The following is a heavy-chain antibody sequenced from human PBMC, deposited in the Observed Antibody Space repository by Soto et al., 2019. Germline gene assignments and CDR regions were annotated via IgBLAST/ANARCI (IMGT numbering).Heavy chain of an antibody. CDR1: GFTFTTYT. CDR2: ISMSSSSI. J-gene: IGHJ6*02. D-gene: IGHD7-27*01. V-gene: IGHV3-48*01. Sequence: GGSLRLSCAASGFTFTTYTINWVRQAPGKGLEWISYISMSSSSIYYADSVKGRFTISRDNAKNTLYLQMNSLRAEDTAVYYCAREMGTNYYYYYGMDVWGQGTTVTVSS. CDR3: AREMGTNYYYYYGMDV.